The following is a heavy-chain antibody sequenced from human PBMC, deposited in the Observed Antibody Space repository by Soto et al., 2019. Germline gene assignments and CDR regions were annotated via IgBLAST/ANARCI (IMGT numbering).Heavy chain of an antibody. CDR3: ARSIMITFGGVIESPLYYFDY. V-gene: IGHV1-18*01. CDR1: GYTFTSYG. Sequence: GASVKVSCKASGYTFTSYGISWVRQAPGQGLEWMGWISAYNGNTNYAQKLQGRVTMTTDTSTSTAYMELRSLRSDDTAVYYCARSIMITFGGVIESPLYYFDYWGQGTLVTVSS. CDR2: ISAYNGNT. D-gene: IGHD3-16*02. J-gene: IGHJ4*02.